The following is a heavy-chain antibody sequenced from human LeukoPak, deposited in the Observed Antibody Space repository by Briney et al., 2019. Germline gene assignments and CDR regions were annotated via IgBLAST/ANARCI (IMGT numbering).Heavy chain of an antibody. J-gene: IGHJ6*02. CDR1: GFTFSSYA. CDR3: ARPISTVSYYGMDV. V-gene: IGHV3-23*01. D-gene: IGHD4-17*01. CDR2: ISGSGGST. Sequence: GGSLRLSCAASGFTFSSYAMSWVRQAPGKGLEWVSAISGSGGSTYYADSVKGRFTISRDNSKNTLYLQMNSLRAEDTAVYYCARPISTVSYYGMDVWGQGTTVTVSS.